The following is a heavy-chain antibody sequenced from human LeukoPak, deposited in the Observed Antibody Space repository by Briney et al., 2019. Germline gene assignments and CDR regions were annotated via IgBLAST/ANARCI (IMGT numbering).Heavy chain of an antibody. D-gene: IGHD1-1*01. V-gene: IGHV4-59*01. CDR3: ARGPTYNDDRFYDY. CDR2: IYYSGST. J-gene: IGHJ4*02. CDR1: GGSISSYY. Sequence: SETLSLTCTVSGGSISSYYWSWIRQPPGKGLEWIGYIYYSGSTNYNPSLKSRVTISVDTSKNQFSLKLSSVTAADTAVYYCARGPTYNDDRFYDYWGQGTLVTVSS.